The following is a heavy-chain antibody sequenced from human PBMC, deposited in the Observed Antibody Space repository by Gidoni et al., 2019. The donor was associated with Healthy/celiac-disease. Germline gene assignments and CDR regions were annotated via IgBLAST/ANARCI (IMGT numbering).Heavy chain of an antibody. V-gene: IGHV4-38-2*01. CDR2: IYHSGST. Sequence: QVQLQESGPGLVKPSETLSLTCAVSGYSISSGYYWGWIRQPPGKGLEWIGSIYHSGSTYYNPSLKSRVTISVDTSKNQFSLKLSSVTAADTAVYYCARRVGLWFGELLGYFDYWGQGPLVTVSS. CDR1: GYSISSGYY. D-gene: IGHD3-10*01. J-gene: IGHJ4*02. CDR3: ARRVGLWFGELLGYFDY.